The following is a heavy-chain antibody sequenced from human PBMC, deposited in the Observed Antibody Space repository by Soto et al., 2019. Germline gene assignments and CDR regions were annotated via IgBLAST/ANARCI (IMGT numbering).Heavy chain of an antibody. D-gene: IGHD6-25*01. CDR2: IYYSGST. CDR3: ARGGSDGMDV. V-gene: IGHV4-31*03. Sequence: SQTQSLTCTVSGGSISRGGYYWSWIRQHPGKGLEWIGYIYYSGSTYYNPSLKSRGTISVDTSKNQFSLKLSSVTAADTAVYYCARGGSDGMDVWGQGTTVTVSS. CDR1: GGSISRGGYY. J-gene: IGHJ6*02.